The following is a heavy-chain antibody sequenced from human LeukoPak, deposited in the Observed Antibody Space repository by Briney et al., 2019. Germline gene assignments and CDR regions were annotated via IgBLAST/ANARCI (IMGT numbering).Heavy chain of an antibody. J-gene: IGHJ4*02. D-gene: IGHD6-19*01. V-gene: IGHV4-39*01. CDR3: ARRGTSGWAYYFDF. CDR1: GDSISSSSNY. CDR2: VYRSGST. Sequence: SETLSLTCDVTGDSISSSSNYWGWVRHLPGKGLEWIGSVYRSGSTYYNPSLKSRVTISVDTSKNQFTLNLTSVTAADTAVYHCARRGTSGWAYYFDFWGPGSLLTVSS.